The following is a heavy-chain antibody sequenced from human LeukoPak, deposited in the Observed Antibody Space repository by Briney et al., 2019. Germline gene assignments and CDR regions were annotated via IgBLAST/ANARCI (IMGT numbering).Heavy chain of an antibody. D-gene: IGHD2-2*01. J-gene: IGHJ6*03. CDR2: VNDRGTGT. V-gene: IGHV3-23*01. Sequence: PGGSLRLSCAASGFTFSKYAMSWVRQAPGKGLEWVSTVNDRGTGTYYADSVKGRFTISRDNSKSTLSLQMISLRAEDTALYYCAKGLKTAVWPYMGYHYYMDVWGKGTTVTVSS. CDR1: GFTFSKYA. CDR3: AKGLKTAVWPYMGYHYYMDV.